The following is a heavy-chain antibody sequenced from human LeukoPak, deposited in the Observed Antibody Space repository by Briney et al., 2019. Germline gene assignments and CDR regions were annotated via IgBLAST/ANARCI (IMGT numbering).Heavy chain of an antibody. CDR3: ARAGGYSNWFDH. J-gene: IGHJ5*02. V-gene: IGHV3-53*04. D-gene: IGHD6-13*01. CDR1: GFTVGSNY. CDR2: IYSGGST. Sequence: GRCRGLSRAVSGFTVGSNYMGWVRQAPGKGRGWVSVIYSGGSTYYADSLKGRFTISRHNSKNTLYLQMNSLRAEDTAVYYCARAGGYSNWFDHWGQGTLVTVSS.